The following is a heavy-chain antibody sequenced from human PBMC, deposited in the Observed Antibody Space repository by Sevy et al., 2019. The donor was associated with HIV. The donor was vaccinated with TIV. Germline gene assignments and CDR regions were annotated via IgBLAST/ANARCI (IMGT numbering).Heavy chain of an antibody. V-gene: IGHV3-9*01. CDR3: SKYLLAAAGTQPYYYYGMDV. J-gene: IGHJ6*02. Sequence: GGSLRLSCAASGFTFDDYAMHWVRQAPGKGLEWVSGISWNSGSIGYADSVKGRFTISRDNAKNSLYLQMNSLRAEDTALYYCSKYLLAAAGTQPYYYYGMDVWGQGTTVTVSS. CDR2: ISWNSGSI. CDR1: GFTFDDYA. D-gene: IGHD6-13*01.